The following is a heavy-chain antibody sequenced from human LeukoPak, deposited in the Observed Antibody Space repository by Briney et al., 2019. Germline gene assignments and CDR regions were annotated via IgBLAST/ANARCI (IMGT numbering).Heavy chain of an antibody. Sequence: GGSLRLSCAASGFMFSSNWMSWVRLAPGKGLEWVANIKEDGTETYYVDSVKGRFTISRDNAKNSLYLQMNSLRVEDTAVYYCVKEGRSLQTYWGQGTLVTVSS. V-gene: IGHV3-7*03. CDR1: GFMFSSNW. D-gene: IGHD5-24*01. J-gene: IGHJ4*02. CDR2: IKEDGTET. CDR3: VKEGRSLQTY.